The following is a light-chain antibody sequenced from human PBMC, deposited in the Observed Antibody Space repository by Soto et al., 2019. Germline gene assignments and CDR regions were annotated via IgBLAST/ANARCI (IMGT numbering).Light chain of an antibody. V-gene: IGLV1-44*01. CDR1: SSNIGSNT. J-gene: IGLJ2*01. CDR2: SNN. CDR3: AAWDDSLNGVV. Sequence: QSVLTQPPSASGTPGQRVTISCSGSSSNIGSNTVNWYQQLPGTAPKVLIHSNNQRPSGVPDRFSGSKSGTSASLAISGLQSEDEADYYCAAWDDSLNGVVFGGGTKLTGL.